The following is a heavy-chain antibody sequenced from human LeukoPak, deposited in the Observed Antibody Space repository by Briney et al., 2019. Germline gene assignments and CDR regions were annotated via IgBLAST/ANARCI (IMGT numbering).Heavy chain of an antibody. J-gene: IGHJ4*02. Sequence: GGSLRLSCAASGFTFSSYSMNWVRQAPGKGLEWVSSISSSSSYIYYADSVKGRFTISRDNAKNSLYLQTNSLRAEDTAVYYCARVPLHKAYFDYWGQGTLVTVSS. V-gene: IGHV3-21*01. CDR2: ISSSSSYI. CDR1: GFTFSSYS. D-gene: IGHD3-10*01. CDR3: ARVPLHKAYFDY.